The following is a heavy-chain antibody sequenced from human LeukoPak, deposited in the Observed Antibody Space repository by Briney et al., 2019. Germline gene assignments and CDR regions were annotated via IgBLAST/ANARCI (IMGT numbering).Heavy chain of an antibody. D-gene: IGHD2-2*01. V-gene: IGHV3-7*04. Sequence: GGSLRLSCVVSGFTFSSSWMNWVRQAPGKGLEWVANIGEDGNENYCVDSVKGRFTISRDNAKNSLYLQMNSLRAEDTAVYYCARNWAMLDYWGQGILVTVPS. CDR3: ARNWAMLDY. CDR1: GFTFSSSW. CDR2: IGEDGNEN. J-gene: IGHJ4*02.